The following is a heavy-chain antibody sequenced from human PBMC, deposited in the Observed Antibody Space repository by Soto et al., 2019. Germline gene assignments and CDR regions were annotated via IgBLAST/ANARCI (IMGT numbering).Heavy chain of an antibody. Sequence: GGSLRLSCAASGFTFSSYGMHWVRQAPGKGLEWVAVISYDGSNKYYADSVKGRFTISRDNSKNTLYLQMNSLRAEDTAVYYCAKEGYCSSTSCYVDYYYYYYMDVWGKGTTVTVSS. CDR2: ISYDGSNK. J-gene: IGHJ6*03. CDR3: AKEGYCSSTSCYVDYYYYYYMDV. CDR1: GFTFSSYG. D-gene: IGHD2-2*01. V-gene: IGHV3-30*18.